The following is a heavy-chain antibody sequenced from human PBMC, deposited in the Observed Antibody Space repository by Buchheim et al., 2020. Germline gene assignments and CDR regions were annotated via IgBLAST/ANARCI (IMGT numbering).Heavy chain of an antibody. D-gene: IGHD2-2*02. J-gene: IGHJ6*02. CDR3: ARDYVGGEYCSSTSCYSENYYYGMDV. Sequence: EVQLVESGGGLVQPGGSLRLSCAASGFTFSSYSMNWVRQAPGKGLEWVSYISSSSSTIYYADSVKGRFTISRDNAKNSLYLQMNSLRAEDTAVYYCARDYVGGEYCSSTSCYSENYYYGMDVWGQGTT. V-gene: IGHV3-48*01. CDR2: ISSSSSTI. CDR1: GFTFSSYS.